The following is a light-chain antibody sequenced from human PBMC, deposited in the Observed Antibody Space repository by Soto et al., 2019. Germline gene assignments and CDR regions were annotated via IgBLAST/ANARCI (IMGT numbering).Light chain of an antibody. CDR2: DVS. V-gene: IGLV2-14*01. J-gene: IGLJ1*01. Sequence: QSVLTHPASVSGSPGQSITISCTGTSSDVGGYNYVSWYQQHPGKAPKLMIYDVSNRPSGVSNRFSGSKSGNTASLTISGLRAEDEADYYCSSYTSSSTLLGTGTRSPS. CDR1: SSDVGGYNY. CDR3: SSYTSSSTL.